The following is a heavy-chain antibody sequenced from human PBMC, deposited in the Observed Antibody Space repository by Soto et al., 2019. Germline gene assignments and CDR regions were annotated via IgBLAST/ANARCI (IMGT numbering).Heavy chain of an antibody. CDR1: GFTFSGYA. CDR2: ITGSGTST. Sequence: GSLRLSCAASGFTFSGYAMTWVRQAPGKGLEWVSSITGSGTSTYYADSVKGRFIISRDNSKNTVSLQMNSLRADDTAVYYCGKSPAFYYHTMDVWGQRTTVTVSS. V-gene: IGHV3-23*01. J-gene: IGHJ6*02. CDR3: GKSPAFYYHTMDV.